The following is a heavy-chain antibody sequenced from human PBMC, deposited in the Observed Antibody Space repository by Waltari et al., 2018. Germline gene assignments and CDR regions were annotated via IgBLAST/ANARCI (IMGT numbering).Heavy chain of an antibody. CDR2: IYYSGST. J-gene: IGHJ4*02. D-gene: IGHD5-18*01. CDR3: ARGQLWLGPFDY. V-gene: IGHV4-39*07. CDR1: GGSISSSSYY. Sequence: QLQLQESGPGLVKPSETLSLTCTVSGGSISSSSYYWGWIRQPPGKGLEWIGSIYYSGSTYYNPSLKSRVTISVDTSKNQFSLKLSSVTAADTAVYYCARGQLWLGPFDYWGQGTLVTVSS.